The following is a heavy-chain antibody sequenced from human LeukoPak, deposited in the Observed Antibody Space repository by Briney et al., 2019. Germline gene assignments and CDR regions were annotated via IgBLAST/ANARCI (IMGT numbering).Heavy chain of an antibody. CDR2: ISGLGIST. Sequence: GGSLRLSCTASGFTFHDYYMSWIRHVPGKGLEWVSHISGLGISTKYGDSVKGRFTISRDNAKNSLYLQMNSLGAEDTAVYYCARRYYYGTSGYSIDHWGQGTLVTVSA. V-gene: IGHV3-11*04. J-gene: IGHJ4*02. CDR3: ARRYYYGTSGYSIDH. CDR1: GFTFHDYY. D-gene: IGHD3-10*01.